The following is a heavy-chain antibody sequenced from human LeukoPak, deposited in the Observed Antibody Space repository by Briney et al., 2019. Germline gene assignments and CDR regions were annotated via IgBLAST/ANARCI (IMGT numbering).Heavy chain of an antibody. CDR3: TKTFYSDSTFDY. J-gene: IGHJ4*02. CDR1: GFTFSTYS. CDR2: IKSQNAGGTA. Sequence: GGSLRLSCAASGFTFSTYSGNWIRQAPGKGLEWVARIKSQNAGGTADYAAPVKGRFTISRDDSKNTLFLQMNSLKTEDTAVYYCTKTFYSDSTFDYWGQGTLVTVSS. D-gene: IGHD4-11*01. V-gene: IGHV3-15*01.